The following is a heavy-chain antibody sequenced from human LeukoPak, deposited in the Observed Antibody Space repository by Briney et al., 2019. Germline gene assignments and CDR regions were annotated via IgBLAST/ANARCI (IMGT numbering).Heavy chain of an antibody. J-gene: IGHJ3*02. V-gene: IGHV3-30-3*01. Sequence: GGSLRLSCAASGFTFSNYFMHWVRQAPGKGLEWVADIASDGSHTFYVESVKGRSTISRDNSKNTLYLQMNSLGPEDTAVYFCARERQDTVIHSGAFDIWGQGTMVTVSS. D-gene: IGHD2-21*02. CDR3: ARERQDTVIHSGAFDI. CDR1: GFTFSNYF. CDR2: IASDGSHT.